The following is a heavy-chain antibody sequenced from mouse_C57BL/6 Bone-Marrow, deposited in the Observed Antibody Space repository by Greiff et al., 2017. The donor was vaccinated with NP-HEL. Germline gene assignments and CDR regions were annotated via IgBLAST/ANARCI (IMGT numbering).Heavy chain of an antibody. CDR3: AREGTAQGFDY. CDR2: IDPSDSYT. D-gene: IGHD3-2*02. V-gene: IGHV1-59*01. Sequence: QVQLQQPGAELVRPGTSVKLSCKASGYTFTSYWMHWVKQRPGQGLEWIGVIDPSDSYTNYNQKLKGKATLTVDTSSSTAYMQLSSLTSEDSAVYYCAREGTAQGFDYWGQGTTLTVSS. J-gene: IGHJ2*01. CDR1: GYTFTSYW.